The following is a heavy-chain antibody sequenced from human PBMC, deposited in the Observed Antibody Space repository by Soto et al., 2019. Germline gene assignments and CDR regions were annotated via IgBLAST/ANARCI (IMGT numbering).Heavy chain of an antibody. CDR3: AELMVYALPRGLDAFDI. CDR2: ISGSGGST. Sequence: PGGSLRLSCAASGFTFSSYAMSWVRQAPGKGLEWVSAISGSGGSTYYADSVKGRFTISRDNSKNTLYLQMNSLRAEDTAVYYCAELMVYALPRGLDAFDIWGQGTMVTVSS. V-gene: IGHV3-23*01. D-gene: IGHD2-8*01. CDR1: GFTFSSYA. J-gene: IGHJ3*02.